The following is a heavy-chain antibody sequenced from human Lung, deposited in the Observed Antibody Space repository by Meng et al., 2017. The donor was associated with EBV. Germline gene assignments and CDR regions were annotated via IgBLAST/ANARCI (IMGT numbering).Heavy chain of an antibody. J-gene: IGHJ4*02. V-gene: IGHV1-3*01. CDR1: GDTFTSYA. CDR3: ARDVVVPAALTVRIDY. D-gene: IGHD2-2*01. Sequence: QRAWPGAVVTKPAASLKVSCKDSGDTFTSYAIHWVGQAPGQRLEWMGWINGGNGKTKYSQKFRGRVTITRDTSASTAYMELSSLRSEDTAVYYCARDVVVPAALTVRIDYWGQGTLVTVSS. CDR2: INGGNGKT.